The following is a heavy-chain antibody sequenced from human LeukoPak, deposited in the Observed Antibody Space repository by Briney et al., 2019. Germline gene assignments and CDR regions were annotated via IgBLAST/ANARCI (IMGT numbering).Heavy chain of an antibody. J-gene: IGHJ4*02. CDR2: ISGSGDT. CDR1: GFTFSSYA. D-gene: IGHD2-21*02. CDR3: AKDLVEICGGDCSPDY. Sequence: GGSLRLSCAASGFTFSSYAMGWVRQAPGKGLEWVSAISGSGDTYYADSVKGRFTISRDNAKNTLYLQMNSLRAEDTAVYYCAKDLVEICGGDCSPDYWGQGTLVTVSS. V-gene: IGHV3-23*01.